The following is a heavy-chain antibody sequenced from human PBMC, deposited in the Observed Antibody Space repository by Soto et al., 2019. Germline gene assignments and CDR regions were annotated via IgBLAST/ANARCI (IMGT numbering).Heavy chain of an antibody. D-gene: IGHD3-10*01. J-gene: IGHJ4*02. CDR1: GFTFSSYG. CDR3: VRGATYYYGSGSYYTY. CDR2: IWYDGSNK. Sequence: GGSLRLSCAASGFTFSSYGMHWVRQAPGKGLEWVAVIWYDGSNKYYADSVKGRFTISRDNSKNTLYLQMNSLRAEDTAVYYCVRGATYYYGSGSYYTYWGQGTLVTVSS. V-gene: IGHV3-33*01.